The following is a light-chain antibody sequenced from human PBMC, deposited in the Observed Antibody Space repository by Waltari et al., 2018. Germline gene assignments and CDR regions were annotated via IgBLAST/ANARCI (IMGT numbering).Light chain of an antibody. CDR2: DAS. Sequence: EIVMTQSPVTLSVSPGARATLSCRASQSVSSSLAWYQQKPGQAPRLLIYDASNRATGVPARFSGSGSGTDFTLTISSLEPEDFAIYYCQQRSNWPLTFGGGTKVEIK. CDR1: QSVSSS. V-gene: IGKV3-11*01. CDR3: QQRSNWPLT. J-gene: IGKJ4*01.